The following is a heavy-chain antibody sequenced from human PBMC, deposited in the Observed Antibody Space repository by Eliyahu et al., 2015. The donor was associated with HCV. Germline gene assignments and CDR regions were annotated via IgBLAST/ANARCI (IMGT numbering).Heavy chain of an antibody. CDR3: ARVVYSSTWFXDY. Sequence: QVQLQQWGAGLLKPSXTLSLTCAVYGGSFSGYYWSWIRQPPGXGLEWXGEINHFGSTNYNPSXKSRVTVSVDTSKNQFSLKLSSVTAADTAVYYCARVVYSSTWFXDYWVQGTLVTVSS. CDR1: GGSFSGYY. CDR2: INHFGST. V-gene: IGHV4-34*01. D-gene: IGHD6-13*01. J-gene: IGHJ4*02.